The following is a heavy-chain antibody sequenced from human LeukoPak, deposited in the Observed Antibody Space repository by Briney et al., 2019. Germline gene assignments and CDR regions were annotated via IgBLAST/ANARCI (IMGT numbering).Heavy chain of an antibody. CDR3: AREGVGADDAFDI. V-gene: IGHV1-3*03. CDR1: GYTFTSYY. Sequence: ASVKVSCKASGYTFTSYYMHWVRQAPGQRLEWMGWINAGNGNTKYSQEFQGRVTITRDTSASTAYMELSSLRSEDMAVYYCAREGVGADDAFDIWGQGTMVTVSS. CDR2: INAGNGNT. D-gene: IGHD1-26*01. J-gene: IGHJ3*02.